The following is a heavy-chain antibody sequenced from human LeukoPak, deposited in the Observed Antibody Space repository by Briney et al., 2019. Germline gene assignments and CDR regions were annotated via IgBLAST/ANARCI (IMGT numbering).Heavy chain of an antibody. J-gene: IGHJ4*02. CDR2: INLNSGVT. CDR3: ARATPYFDY. CDR1: GGTFSSYA. Sequence: ASVKVSCKASGGTFSSYAISWVRQAPGQGLDWMGWINLNSGVTNYAQKFQGRVTMTRDTSISTAYMELSRLRSDDAAVYYCARATPYFDYWGQGTLVTVSS. V-gene: IGHV1-2*02.